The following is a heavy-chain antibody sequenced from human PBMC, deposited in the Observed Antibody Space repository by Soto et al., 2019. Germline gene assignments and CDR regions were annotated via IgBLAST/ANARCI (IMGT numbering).Heavy chain of an antibody. CDR3: AKDRLANPPYYYYYYGLDV. J-gene: IGHJ6*02. CDR2: ISYDGSNK. Sequence: SGGSLRLSCAASGFTFSSYGMHWVRQAPGKGLEWVAIISYDGSNKYYADSVKGRFTISRDRSKNTLYLQMNSLRAADTAVYYCAKDRLANPPYYYYYYGLDVWGQGTTVTVSS. CDR1: GFTFSSYG. V-gene: IGHV3-30*18.